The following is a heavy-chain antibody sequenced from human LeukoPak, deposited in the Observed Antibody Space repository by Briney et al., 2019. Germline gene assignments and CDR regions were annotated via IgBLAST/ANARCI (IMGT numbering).Heavy chain of an antibody. D-gene: IGHD2-2*02. CDR3: ARDLRGVPAAIGGPWFDP. V-gene: IGHV4-4*02. CDR1: GASISSSNW. CDR2: IYHSGST. J-gene: IGHJ5*02. Sequence: PSGTLSLTCAVSGASISSSNWWSWVRQPPGKGLEWIGEIYHSGSTNYNPSLKSRVTISVDKSKNQFSLKLSSVTAADTAVYYCARDLRGVPAAIGGPWFDPWGQGTLVTVSS.